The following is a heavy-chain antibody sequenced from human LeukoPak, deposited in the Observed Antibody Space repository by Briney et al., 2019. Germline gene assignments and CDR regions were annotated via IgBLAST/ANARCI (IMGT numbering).Heavy chain of an antibody. CDR2: ISVYNGNT. J-gene: IGHJ4*02. V-gene: IGHV1-18*01. CDR1: SYTFTSYG. D-gene: IGHD6-13*01. Sequence: ASVKVSCKASSYTFTSYGITWVRQAPGQGLEWMGWISVYNGNTNYAQKLQGRVTMTTDTSTSTAYMELRSLSSDDTAMYYCARDREAAGQKLTDYWGQGTLVTVSS. CDR3: ARDREAAGQKLTDY.